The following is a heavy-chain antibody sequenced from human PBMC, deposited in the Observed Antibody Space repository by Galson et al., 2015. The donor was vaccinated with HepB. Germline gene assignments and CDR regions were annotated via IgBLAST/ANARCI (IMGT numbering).Heavy chain of an antibody. CDR3: ARDSYTYGYFDY. Sequence: SLRLSCAASGFTFRTYAMNWVRQAPGKGLEWVAVISNDGTRQYYADSVEGRFTISRDSSKNTLYLQMNSLRIEDTAVYYCARDSYTYGYFDYWGQGTLVTVSS. J-gene: IGHJ4*02. V-gene: IGHV3-30-3*01. CDR2: ISNDGTRQ. CDR1: GFTFRTYA. D-gene: IGHD5-18*01.